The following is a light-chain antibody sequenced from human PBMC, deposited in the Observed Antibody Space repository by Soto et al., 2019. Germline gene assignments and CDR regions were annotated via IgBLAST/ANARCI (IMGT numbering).Light chain of an antibody. CDR1: QSVSSN. Sequence: EIVMTQSPATLSVSPGERATLSCRASQSVSSNIAWYQQKPGQAPRLLIYGASPRATGIPARFSGSGAGTEFTLTISSLQSEDFAVYYCQQYNNWPPFTFGPGTKVDIK. V-gene: IGKV3-15*01. J-gene: IGKJ3*01. CDR2: GAS. CDR3: QQYNNWPPFT.